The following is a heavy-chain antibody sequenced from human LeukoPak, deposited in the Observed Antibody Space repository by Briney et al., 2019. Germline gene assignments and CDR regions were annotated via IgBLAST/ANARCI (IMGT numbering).Heavy chain of an antibody. CDR2: IKQDGSEK. V-gene: IGHV3-7*01. Sequence: GGSLRLSCAASGFTFSSHWMSWVRQTPEKGLEWVANIKQDGSEKYYVDSVKGRFTISRDNSKNTVYLQMNSLRAEDTAVYFCASYYYDSSGSNDAVDIWGHGTMVTVSS. D-gene: IGHD3-22*01. J-gene: IGHJ3*02. CDR1: GFTFSSHW. CDR3: ASYYYDSSGSNDAVDI.